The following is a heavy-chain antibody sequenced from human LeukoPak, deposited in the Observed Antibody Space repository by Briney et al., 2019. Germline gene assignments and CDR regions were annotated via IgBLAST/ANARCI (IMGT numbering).Heavy chain of an antibody. CDR1: GYTFTGYD. Sequence: ASVKCCCNATGYTFTGYDMHRARQDPGPGLESIGWINPNSGGTCYAQKFQGRVTMTRDTSVSTAYMELSRLRSDDTAVYYCAREDQVTYGPSSGWYRRETYNRFDPWGQGTLVTVSS. D-gene: IGHD6-19*01. J-gene: IGHJ5*02. CDR2: INPNSGGT. CDR3: AREDQVTYGPSSGWYRRETYNRFDP. V-gene: IGHV1-2*02.